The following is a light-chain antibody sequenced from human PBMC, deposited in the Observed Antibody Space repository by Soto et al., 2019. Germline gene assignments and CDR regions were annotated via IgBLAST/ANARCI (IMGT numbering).Light chain of an antibody. J-gene: IGKJ1*01. CDR2: DAS. CDR3: QQNRGVHT. CDR1: QTVNSR. Sequence: ILFALSPATLSSSPGQRATLSYRASQTVNSRLAWYQHKPGEAPRLLICDASNRATGIPARFSGRGSGTDFTLTISSLDHEDSAVYYCQQNRGVHTFGQGTKVDIK. V-gene: IGKV3-11*01.